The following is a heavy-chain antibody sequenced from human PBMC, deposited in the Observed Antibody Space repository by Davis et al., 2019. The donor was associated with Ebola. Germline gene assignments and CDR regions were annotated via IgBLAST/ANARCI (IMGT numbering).Heavy chain of an antibody. D-gene: IGHD3-16*01. CDR2: ITTNTASP. V-gene: IGHV7-4-1*02. Sequence: ASVKVFCKASGYPFTDFAINWLRQAPGQRFEWLGWITTNTASPTYARGFSERFVFSLDTSVDTAFLQINNLRAEDTAIYYCARGMGELALNWGQGTLVTVSS. J-gene: IGHJ4*02. CDR3: ARGMGELALN. CDR1: GYPFTDFA.